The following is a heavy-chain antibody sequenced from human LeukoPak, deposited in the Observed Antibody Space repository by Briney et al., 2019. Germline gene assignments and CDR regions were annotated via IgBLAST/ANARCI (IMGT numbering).Heavy chain of an antibody. CDR3: ARGGGYSYGSHYYYMDV. D-gene: IGHD5-18*01. Sequence: GASVKVSCKASGYTFTSYDINWVRQATGQGLEWMGWMNPNSGNTGYAQKFQGRVTITRNTSISTAYMELSSLRSEDTAVYYCARGGGYSYGSHYYYMDVWGKGTTVTISS. J-gene: IGHJ6*03. CDR1: GYTFTSYD. CDR2: MNPNSGNT. V-gene: IGHV1-8*03.